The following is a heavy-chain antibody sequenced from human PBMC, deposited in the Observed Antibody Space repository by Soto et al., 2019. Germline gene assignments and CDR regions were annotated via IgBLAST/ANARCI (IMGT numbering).Heavy chain of an antibody. V-gene: IGHV1-69*13. CDR2: IIPIFGTA. D-gene: IGHD1-26*01. CDR3: ARAVVGPTPLYPFDI. CDR1: VYTFTSYA. Sequence: GASVKVSCKASVYTFTSYAISWVRQAPGQGLEWMGGIIPIFGTANYAQKFQGRVTITADESTSTAYMELSSLRSEDTAVYYCARAVVGPTPLYPFDIWGQGTMVTVSS. J-gene: IGHJ3*02.